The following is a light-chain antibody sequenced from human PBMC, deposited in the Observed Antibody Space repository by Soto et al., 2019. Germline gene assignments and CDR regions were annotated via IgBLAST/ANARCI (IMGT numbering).Light chain of an antibody. J-gene: IGKJ2*01. V-gene: IGKV3-20*01. CDR2: GAS. CDR1: QSISSTY. Sequence: EIVLTQSPGTLSLSPGERATLSCRASQSISSTYLAWYQQKPGQAPRLLIYGASSRATGIPDRFSGSGSGTDFTLTISRLEPEDFAVYYCQQYGGSPPMYTFGQGTKLGV. CDR3: QQYGGSPPMYT.